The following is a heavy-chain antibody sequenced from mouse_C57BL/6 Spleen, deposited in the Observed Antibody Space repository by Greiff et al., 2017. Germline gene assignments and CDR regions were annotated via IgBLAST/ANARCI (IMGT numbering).Heavy chain of an antibody. V-gene: IGHV1-64*01. D-gene: IGHD1-1*01. CDR1: GYTFTSYW. Sequence: VQLQQPGAELVKPGASVKLSCKASGYTFTSYWMHWVKQRPGQGLEWIGMIHPNSGSTNYNEKFKSKATLTVDKSYSTAYMQLSSLTSEYSAVYCGARGDGGSSLCAMDYWGQGTSVTVSS. CDR3: ARGDGGSSLCAMDY. J-gene: IGHJ4*01. CDR2: IHPNSGST.